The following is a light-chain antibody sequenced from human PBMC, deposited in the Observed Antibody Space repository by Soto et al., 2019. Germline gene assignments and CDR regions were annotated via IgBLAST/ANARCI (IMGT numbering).Light chain of an antibody. V-gene: IGKV4-1*01. Sequence: DIVMTQSPDSLAVSLGERATINCKSSQSVLYNSNNKNYLAWYLQKPGQPPKLLIYWASTRESVVPDRFSGSGSVTDFTLTISTLQAEDVAVYYCQQYYTTPLTFGGGTKVEIK. CDR1: QSVLYNSNNKNY. CDR3: QQYYTTPLT. J-gene: IGKJ4*01. CDR2: WAS.